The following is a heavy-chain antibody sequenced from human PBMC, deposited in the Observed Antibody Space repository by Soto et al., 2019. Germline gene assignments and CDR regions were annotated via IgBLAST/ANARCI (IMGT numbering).Heavy chain of an antibody. V-gene: IGHV4-39*01. D-gene: IGHD2-8*01. CDR1: GGSISSPTSYY. CDR3: SGLSMVNAAPNWFDT. Sequence: QLQLQESGPGLVKPSETLSLSCIVSGGSISSPTSYYWGWVRQPPGKGLEWIGTVYYSGTTFYNPAPKTRGPMSAQTSKSPFYLNLSSVTAADTAHYYCSGLSMVNAAPNWFDTWGQGKLVTVSS. CDR2: VYYSGTT. J-gene: IGHJ5*02.